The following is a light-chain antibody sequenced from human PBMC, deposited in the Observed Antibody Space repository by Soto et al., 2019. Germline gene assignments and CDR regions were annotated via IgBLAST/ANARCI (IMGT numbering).Light chain of an antibody. Sequence: QSLLTQPPSVSGAPGQRVTISCTGSSSNIGAGYDVHWYQQVPGTVPKLLIYGNTNRPSGVPDRFSGSKSGTSASLAITGLQAGDEADYYCQSYDTRLSGSVFGGGTKLTVL. CDR2: GNT. V-gene: IGLV1-40*01. J-gene: IGLJ2*01. CDR1: SSNIGAGYD. CDR3: QSYDTRLSGSV.